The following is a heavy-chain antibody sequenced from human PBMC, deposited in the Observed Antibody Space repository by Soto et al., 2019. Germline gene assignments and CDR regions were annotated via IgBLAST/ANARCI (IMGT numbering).Heavy chain of an antibody. CDR2: INHSGST. Sequence: QVQLQQWGAGLLKPSETLSLTCDVYRGSFSGYYWSWIRQPPGKGLEWIGEINHSGSTNYNPSLKSRVTIAVDTSKTQFSLKLSSVTAADTAVYYCARGERWLQGGLDTRGQGTLVTVSS. CDR1: RGSFSGYY. D-gene: IGHD5-12*01. V-gene: IGHV4-34*01. CDR3: ARGERWLQGGLDT. J-gene: IGHJ5*02.